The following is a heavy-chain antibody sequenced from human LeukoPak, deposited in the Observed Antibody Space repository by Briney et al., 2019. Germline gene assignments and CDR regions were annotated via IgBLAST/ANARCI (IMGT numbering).Heavy chain of an antibody. CDR3: AKDSTIFGAKTHFDY. CDR1: EFTLSSYA. CDR2: VVGSGLTT. J-gene: IGHJ4*02. D-gene: IGHD3-3*01. V-gene: IGHV3-23*01. Sequence: GGSLRLSCAGAEFTLSSYAMSWVRQAPGKGLEWGSAVVGSGLTTYYADSVKGRFTISRDNSKNTLYLQMSSLRAEDTAVYYCAKDSTIFGAKTHFDYWGQGTLVTVSS.